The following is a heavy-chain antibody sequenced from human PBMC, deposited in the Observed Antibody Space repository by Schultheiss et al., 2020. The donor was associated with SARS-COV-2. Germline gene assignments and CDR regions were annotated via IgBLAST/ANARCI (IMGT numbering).Heavy chain of an antibody. Sequence: SETLSLTCTVSGGSISSGGYYWSWIRQPPGKGLEWIGYIYYSGSTNYNPSLKSRVTISVDTSKNQFSLKLSSVTAADTAVYYCARTYSYGFDYWGQGTLVTVSS. CDR1: GGSISSGGYY. V-gene: IGHV4-61*08. D-gene: IGHD5-18*01. J-gene: IGHJ4*02. CDR3: ARTYSYGFDY. CDR2: IYYSGST.